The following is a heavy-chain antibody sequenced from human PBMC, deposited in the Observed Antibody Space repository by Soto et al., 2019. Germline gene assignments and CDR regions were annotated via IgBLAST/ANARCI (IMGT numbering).Heavy chain of an antibody. Sequence: QVQLVQSGAEVKKPGSSVKVSCKASGGTFSNYAFSWVRQAPGQGLEWLGGIMPIFGRADYAQKFRDRVTITADESPNTAHMELSSLRSEDTAVYYCASWLKEAGLGGTYSYGMDVWGQGTTVTVSS. CDR3: ASWLKEAGLGGTYSYGMDV. D-gene: IGHD6-19*01. V-gene: IGHV1-69*12. CDR1: GGTFSNYA. J-gene: IGHJ6*02. CDR2: IMPIFGRA.